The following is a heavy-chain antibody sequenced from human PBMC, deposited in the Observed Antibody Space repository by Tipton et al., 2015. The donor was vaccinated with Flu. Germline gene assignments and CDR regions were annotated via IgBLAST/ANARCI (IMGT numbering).Heavy chain of an antibody. V-gene: IGHV4-34*01. CDR1: GGSFSGYY. CDR2: INHSGST. J-gene: IGHJ6*02. Sequence: TLSLTCAVYGGSFSGYYWSWIRQPPGKGLEWIGEINHSGSTNYNPSLKSRVTISVDTSKNQFSLKLSSVTAADTAVYYCARGGNILRDYYYYYGMDVWGQGTTVTVSS. CDR3: ARGGNILRDYYYYYGMDV. D-gene: IGHD1-26*01.